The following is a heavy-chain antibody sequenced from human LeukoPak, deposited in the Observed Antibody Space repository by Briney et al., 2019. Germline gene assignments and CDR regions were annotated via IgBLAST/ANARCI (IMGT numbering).Heavy chain of an antibody. V-gene: IGHV3-73*01. D-gene: IGHD4-17*01. Sequence: GGSLRLSCAASVFTFSDSAMHWVRQAAGKGLEWVGRIRSIANSYATAYAASVKGRFFISRDDSEHTAYLQMNSLKTEDTAVYYCSGDSDYGDFSPYDYSGQGTLVTVSS. CDR1: VFTFSDSA. CDR2: IRSIANSYAT. CDR3: SGDSDYGDFSPYDY. J-gene: IGHJ4*02.